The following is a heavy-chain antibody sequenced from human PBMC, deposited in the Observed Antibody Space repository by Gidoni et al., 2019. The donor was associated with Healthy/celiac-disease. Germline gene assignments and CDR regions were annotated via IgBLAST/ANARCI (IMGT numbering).Heavy chain of an antibody. J-gene: IGHJ4*02. CDR3: ARCPSRGYGGRQGISRLFDY. CDR1: VGSFSGYY. D-gene: IGHD5-12*01. Sequence: QVQLQQWGAGLLKPSETLSLTCAVYVGSFSGYYWSWIRQPPGKGLEWIGEINHSGSTNYNPSLKSRVTISVDTSKNQFSLKLSSVTAADTAVYYCARCPSRGYGGRQGISRLFDYWGQGTLVTVSS. CDR2: INHSGST. V-gene: IGHV4-34*01.